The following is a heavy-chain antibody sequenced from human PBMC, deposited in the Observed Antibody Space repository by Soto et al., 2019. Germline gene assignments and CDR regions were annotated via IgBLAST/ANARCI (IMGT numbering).Heavy chain of an antibody. CDR3: AKDAPGYCSGGSCYSVMDY. D-gene: IGHD2-15*01. V-gene: IGHV3-23*01. CDR2: ISGSGGST. CDR1: GFTFSSYA. Sequence: GGSLRLSCAASGFTFSSYAMSWVRQAPGKGLEWVSAISGSGGSTYYADSVKGRFTISRDNSKNTLYLQMNSLRAEDTAVYYCAKDAPGYCSGGSCYSVMDYWGQGTLVTVSS. J-gene: IGHJ4*02.